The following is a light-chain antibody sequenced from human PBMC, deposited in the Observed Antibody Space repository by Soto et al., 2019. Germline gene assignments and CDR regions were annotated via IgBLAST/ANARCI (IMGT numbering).Light chain of an antibody. CDR2: GAS. CDR3: QQYGSSLPRI. V-gene: IGKV3-20*01. CDR1: QSVSSSY. J-gene: IGKJ4*01. Sequence: EIVLTQSPGTLSLSPGERATLSCRASQSVSSSYLAWYQQKPGQAPRLLIYGASSRATGIPDRFSGSGSGKDFTLTISRLEPEDFAVYYLQQYGSSLPRIFGGGTKVEIK.